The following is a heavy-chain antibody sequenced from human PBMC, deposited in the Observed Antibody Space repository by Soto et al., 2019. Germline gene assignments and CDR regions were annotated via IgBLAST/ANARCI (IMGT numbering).Heavy chain of an antibody. J-gene: IGHJ4*02. V-gene: IGHV1-18*01. CDR2: ISVYNGNT. Sequence: QVKLVQSGTEVKKPGASIKVSCKASGYSFATSGMTWVRQAPGQGLEWMGWISVYNGNTNYDQSLQDRVTMTTDTDTNTAYLEVRTLRSDDTAVYYCARAGQYYDASGYADWGQGTLVTVS. D-gene: IGHD3-22*01. CDR3: ARAGQYYDASGYAD. CDR1: GYSFATSG.